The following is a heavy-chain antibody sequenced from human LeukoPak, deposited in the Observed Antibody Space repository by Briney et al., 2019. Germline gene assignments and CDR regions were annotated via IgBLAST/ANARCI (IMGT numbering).Heavy chain of an antibody. CDR1: GHSISSGFY. V-gene: IGHV4-38-2*01. J-gene: IGHJ4*02. D-gene: IGHD6-19*01. Sequence: SETLSLTCAVSGHSISSGFYWGWIRQPPGKGLEWIGNIYHSGSTYYNPSLESRVTISLDTSKTQFALRLSSVTAADTAVYYCAGRIVVAGRGPYGYWGRGTLVAVSS. CDR2: IYHSGST. CDR3: AGRIVVAGRGPYGY.